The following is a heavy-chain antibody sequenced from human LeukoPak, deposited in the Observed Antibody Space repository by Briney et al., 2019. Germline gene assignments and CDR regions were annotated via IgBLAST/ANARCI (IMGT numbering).Heavy chain of an antibody. CDR1: GFTLTNAW. J-gene: IGHJ5*02. CDR2: ISYNGGNK. D-gene: IGHD4-17*01. Sequence: RGSLRLSCAVSGFTLTNAWTGWGRHGPGEGRGWGSVISYNGGNKYYADSVKGRFTISRDKSKNTLCLQMNSLRAEDTAVYYCAKEPMITVTICWFDRWGQGTLVTVSA. V-gene: IGHV3-30*18. CDR3: AKEPMITVTICWFDR.